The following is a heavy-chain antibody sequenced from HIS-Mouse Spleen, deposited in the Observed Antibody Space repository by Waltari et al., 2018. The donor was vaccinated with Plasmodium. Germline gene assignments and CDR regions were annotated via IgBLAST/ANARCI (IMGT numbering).Heavy chain of an antibody. D-gene: IGHD6-13*01. CDR3: ARVLGYKAAAGTFVEYFQH. CDR1: GYTFTGSY. J-gene: IGHJ1*01. Sequence: QVQLVQSGAEVKKPGASVKVSCKASGYTFTGSYMHWLRQAAGHVLAWMGWVNPNSGGTNYAQKFQGRVTMTRDTSISTAYMELSRLRSDDTAVYYCARVLGYKAAAGTFVEYFQHWGQGTLVTVSS. CDR2: VNPNSGGT. V-gene: IGHV1-2*02.